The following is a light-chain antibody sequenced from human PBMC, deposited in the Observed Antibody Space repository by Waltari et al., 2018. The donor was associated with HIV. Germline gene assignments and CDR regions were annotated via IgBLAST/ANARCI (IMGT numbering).Light chain of an antibody. CDR2: CNN. CDR3: AAWDDSLNGYV. J-gene: IGLJ1*01. CDR1: SSNIGSHT. V-gene: IGLV1-44*01. Sequence: QSVLPQPPSASGTPGQRVTSSCSGRSSNIGSHTVNWYQQLPGTAPKLLIYCNNQRPSGVPGRFSGSKSGTSASLAISGLQSEDEADYYCAAWDDSLNGYVFGTGTKVNVL.